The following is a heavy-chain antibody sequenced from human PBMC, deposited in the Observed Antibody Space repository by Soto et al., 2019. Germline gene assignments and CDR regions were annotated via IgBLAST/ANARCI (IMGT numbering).Heavy chain of an antibody. D-gene: IGHD6-19*01. J-gene: IGHJ5*02. CDR1: GGSISSGDYY. Sequence: QVQLQESGPGLVKPSQTLSLTCTVSGGSISSGDYYWSWIRQPPGKGLEWIGYIYYSASTYYNPSLKSRVTISVDTSKNQFSLNLSSVTAADTAVYYCARERPDGCRLDPWGQGTLVTVSS. CDR3: ARERPDGCRLDP. V-gene: IGHV4-30-4*01. CDR2: IYYSAST.